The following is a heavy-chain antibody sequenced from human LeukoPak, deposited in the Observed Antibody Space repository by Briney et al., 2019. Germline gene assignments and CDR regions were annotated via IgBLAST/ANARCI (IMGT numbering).Heavy chain of an antibody. J-gene: IGHJ4*02. V-gene: IGHV3-30*02. Sequence: GGSLRLSCAASGFTFSSYSMNWVRQAPGKGLEWVAFIRYDGSNKYYADSVKGRFTISRDNSKNTLYLQINSLRAEDTAVYYCAKDSSWFGELTRKYFDYWGQGTLVTVSS. D-gene: IGHD3-10*01. CDR1: GFTFSSYS. CDR3: AKDSSWFGELTRKYFDY. CDR2: IRYDGSNK.